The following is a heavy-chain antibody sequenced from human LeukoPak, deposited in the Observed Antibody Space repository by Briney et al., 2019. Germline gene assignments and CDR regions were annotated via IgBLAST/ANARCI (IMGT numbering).Heavy chain of an antibody. CDR1: GFTFSSYA. CDR2: ISGSGGST. CDR3: AKISSWYSYYFDY. V-gene: IGHV3-23*01. D-gene: IGHD6-13*01. J-gene: IGHJ4*02. Sequence: GGSLRLSCAASGFTFSSYAMSWVRQAPGKGLEWVSAISGSGGSTYYADSVKGRFTISRGNSKNTLYLQMNSLRAEDTAVYYCAKISSWYSYYFDYWGQGTLVTVSS.